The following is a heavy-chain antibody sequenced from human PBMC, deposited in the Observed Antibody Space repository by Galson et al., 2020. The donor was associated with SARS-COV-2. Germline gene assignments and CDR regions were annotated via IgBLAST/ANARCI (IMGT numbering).Heavy chain of an antibody. D-gene: IGHD3-22*01. CDR2: ISGSGGST. Sequence: GGSLRLSCAASGFTFSNYAMSWVRQAPGKGLEWVSGISGSGGSTYYADSVKGRITLSRDNSKNTLYLQMNSLGAEDTAVYYCAKGEDRSGSRGYFDYWGQGTLVTVAS. CDR1: GFTFSNYA. CDR3: AKGEDRSGSRGYFDY. V-gene: IGHV3-23*01. J-gene: IGHJ4*02.